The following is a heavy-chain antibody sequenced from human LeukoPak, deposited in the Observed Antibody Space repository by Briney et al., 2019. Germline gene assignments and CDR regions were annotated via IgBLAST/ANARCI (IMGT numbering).Heavy chain of an antibody. CDR1: GFTVSSNS. Sequence: GGSLRLSCTVSGFTVSSNSMSWVRQAPGKGLERVSFIYSGGNTHYSDSVKGRFTISRDNSKNTLYLQMNSLRAEDTAVYYCAKVGLTVTTILDYFDYWGQGTLVTVSS. CDR2: IYSGGNT. D-gene: IGHD4-11*01. CDR3: AKVGLTVTTILDYFDY. V-gene: IGHV3-53*05. J-gene: IGHJ4*02.